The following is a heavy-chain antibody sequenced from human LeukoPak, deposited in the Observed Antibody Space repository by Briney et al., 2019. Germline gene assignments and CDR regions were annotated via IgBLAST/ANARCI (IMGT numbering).Heavy chain of an antibody. J-gene: IGHJ5*02. CDR3: AREGSWFDP. V-gene: IGHV4-39*07. CDR1: GGSISSSSYY. D-gene: IGHD1-26*01. Sequence: SETLSLTCTVSGGSISSSSYYWGWIRQPPGKGLEWIGSIYYSGSTYYNPSLKSRVTISVDTSKNQFSLKLSSVTAADTAVYYCAREGSWFDPWGQETLVSVSS. CDR2: IYYSGST.